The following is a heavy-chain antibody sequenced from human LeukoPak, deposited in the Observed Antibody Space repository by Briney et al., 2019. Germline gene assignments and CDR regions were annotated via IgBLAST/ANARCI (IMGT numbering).Heavy chain of an antibody. J-gene: IGHJ4*02. CDR1: CGSFSGYY. Sequence: SETLSLTCAVYCGSFSGYYWSWIRQPPGKGLEWLGEINHSGSTNYNPSLKSRVTISVDTSKNQFSLKLSSVTAADTAVYYCARGPSRYYDFLGGLRNWGQGTLVTVSS. CDR3: ARGPSRYYDFLGGLRN. D-gene: IGHD3-3*01. CDR2: INHSGST. V-gene: IGHV4-34*01.